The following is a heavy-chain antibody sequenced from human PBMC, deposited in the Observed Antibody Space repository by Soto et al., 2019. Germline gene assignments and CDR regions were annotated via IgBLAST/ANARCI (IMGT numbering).Heavy chain of an antibody. Sequence: GASVKVSCKASGYTFTNYGISWVRQAPGQGLEWMAWISAHNGNSKYAQKVQGRVTVTTDTPTSTAYMELRSLRSDDTAVYYCERAWFGELWEAFDIWGQGTMVTVS. CDR2: ISAHNGNS. J-gene: IGHJ3*02. CDR3: ERAWFGELWEAFDI. CDR1: GYTFTNYG. D-gene: IGHD3-10*01. V-gene: IGHV1-18*01.